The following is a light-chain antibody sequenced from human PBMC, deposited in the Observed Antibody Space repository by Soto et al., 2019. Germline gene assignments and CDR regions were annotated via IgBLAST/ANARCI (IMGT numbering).Light chain of an antibody. CDR2: EVT. CDR3: SSYTSSTSWV. CDR1: SRDVGGYNY. J-gene: IGLJ3*02. Sequence: QSVLTQPASVSGSPGQSITISCTGTSRDVGGYNYVSWYRQHPGKAPKLIIYEVTHRPSGVSIRFSGSKSGNTAFLTISGLQAEDDADYYCSSYTSSTSWVFGGGTKLTVL. V-gene: IGLV2-14*01.